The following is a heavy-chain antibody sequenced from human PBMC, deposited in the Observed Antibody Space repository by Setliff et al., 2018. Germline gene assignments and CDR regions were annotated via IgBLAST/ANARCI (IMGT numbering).Heavy chain of an antibody. V-gene: IGHV3-23*01. CDR3: AKSYGSGSYRPLFDY. J-gene: IGHJ4*02. Sequence: SGGSLRLSCAASGFTFSSYAMSWVRQAPGKGLEWVSSISNSGGSTFYADSVKGRFTISRDNSKNTLYVQMNSLRAEDTAVYYCAKSYGSGSYRPLFDYWGQGTLVTVSS. CDR2: ISNSGGST. D-gene: IGHD3-10*01. CDR1: GFTFSSYA.